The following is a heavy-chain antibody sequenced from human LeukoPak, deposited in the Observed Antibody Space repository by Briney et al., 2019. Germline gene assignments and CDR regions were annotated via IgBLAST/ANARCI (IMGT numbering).Heavy chain of an antibody. CDR3: ARDHPSMAYDY. J-gene: IGHJ4*02. D-gene: IGHD2/OR15-2a*01. V-gene: IGHV3-33*01. CDR1: GFTFSSYG. Sequence: GRSLRLSCAASGFTFSSYGMHWVRQAPGKGLEWVAVIWYDGSNKYYADSVKGRFTISRDNSKNTLYLQMNSLRAEDTAVYYCARDHPSMAYDYWGQGTLVTVSS. CDR2: IWYDGSNK.